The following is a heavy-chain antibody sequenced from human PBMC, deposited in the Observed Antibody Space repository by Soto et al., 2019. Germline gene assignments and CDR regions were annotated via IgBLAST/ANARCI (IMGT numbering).Heavy chain of an antibody. Sequence: QVQLVQSGAEVKKPGSSVKVSCKASGGNFSSYAISWVRQAPGQGLEWMGGIIPIFGTANYAQKFQGRVTITADESTSTDYMELSSLRSEDKAVYYCARFLAAAGSRSPVYYYYGMDVWGQGTTVTVSS. V-gene: IGHV1-69*01. CDR3: ARFLAAAGSRSPVYYYYGMDV. J-gene: IGHJ6*02. CDR2: IIPIFGTA. D-gene: IGHD6-13*01. CDR1: GGNFSSYA.